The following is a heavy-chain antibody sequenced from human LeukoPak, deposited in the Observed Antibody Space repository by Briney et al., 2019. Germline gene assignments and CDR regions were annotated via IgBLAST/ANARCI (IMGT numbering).Heavy chain of an antibody. CDR1: GGSFSGYY. Sequence: PSETLSLTCAVYGGSFSGYYWSWIRQPPGKGLEWIGEINHSGSTNYDPSLKSRVTISGDTSKNQFSLKLSSVTAADTAVYFCARVGYSYVINDWSRTGLGAYPTKYYYHMDVWGKGTTVTVSS. V-gene: IGHV4-34*01. J-gene: IGHJ6*03. CDR2: INHSGST. D-gene: IGHD5-18*01. CDR3: ARVGYSYVINDWSRTGLGAYPTKYYYHMDV.